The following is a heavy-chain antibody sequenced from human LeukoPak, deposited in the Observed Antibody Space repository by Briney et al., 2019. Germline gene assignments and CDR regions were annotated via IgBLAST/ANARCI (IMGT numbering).Heavy chain of an antibody. CDR3: AKDRHWSGSKTIDY. CDR1: GFTFSSYA. D-gene: IGHD3-3*01. Sequence: GGSLRLSCSVSGFTFSSYAMSWVRQAPGKGLEWVSAISGSGGSTYYADSVKGRFTISRDNSKNTLYLQMNSLRAEDTAVYYCAKDRHWSGSKTIDYWGQGTLVTVSS. V-gene: IGHV3-23*01. J-gene: IGHJ4*02. CDR2: ISGSGGST.